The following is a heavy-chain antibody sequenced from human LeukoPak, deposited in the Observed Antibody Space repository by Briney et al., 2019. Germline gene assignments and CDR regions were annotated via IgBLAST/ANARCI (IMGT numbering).Heavy chain of an antibody. CDR3: ATDGTWFGELYGMDV. J-gene: IGHJ6*02. Sequence: GASVKVSCKVSGYTLTELSMHWVRQAPGKGLEWMGGFDPGDGETIYAQKFQGRVTMTEDTSTDTAYMELSSLRSEDTAVYYCATDGTWFGELYGMDVWGQGTTVTVSS. CDR2: FDPGDGET. CDR1: GYTLTELS. V-gene: IGHV1-24*01. D-gene: IGHD3-10*01.